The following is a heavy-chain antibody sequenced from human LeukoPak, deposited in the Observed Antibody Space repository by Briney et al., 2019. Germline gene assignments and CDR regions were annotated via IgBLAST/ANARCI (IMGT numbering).Heavy chain of an antibody. D-gene: IGHD4-17*01. CDR2: VKSKTDAGTT. CDR1: GFTFSNAW. Sequence: GGSLRLSCAASGFTFSNAWMSWVRQAPRKGLEWVGRVKSKTDAGTTDYAAPVKGRFTISRDDSKNTLYLQMNSLKTKDTAVYYCTTDFLGPHDYGAFWGRGTLVTVSS. J-gene: IGHJ2*01. V-gene: IGHV3-15*01. CDR3: TTDFLGPHDYGAF.